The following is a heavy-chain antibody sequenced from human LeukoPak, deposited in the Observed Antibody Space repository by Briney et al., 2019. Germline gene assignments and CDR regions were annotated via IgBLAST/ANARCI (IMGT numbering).Heavy chain of an antibody. Sequence: SETLSLTCAVYGGSFSGYYWSWIRQPPGKGLEWIGEINHSGSTNYNPSLKSRVTISVDTSKNQFSLKLSSVTAADTAVYYCARRGMVRGVITRPLDYWGQGTLVTVSS. J-gene: IGHJ4*02. V-gene: IGHV4-34*01. CDR2: INHSGST. D-gene: IGHD3-10*01. CDR3: ARRGMVRGVITRPLDY. CDR1: GGSFSGYY.